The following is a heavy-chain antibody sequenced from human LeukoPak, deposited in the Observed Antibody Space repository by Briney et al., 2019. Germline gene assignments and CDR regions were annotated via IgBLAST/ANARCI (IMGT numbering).Heavy chain of an antibody. CDR1: GFTFSSYA. Sequence: GGSLRRSCVASGFTFSSYAMNWVRQAPGKGLEWVSGISGSGVSTYYADSVKGRFTISRDNSKNTLYLQMNSLRAEDTAVYYCAKRGDGYNTYYFDYWGQGTLVTVSS. CDR3: AKRGDGYNTYYFDY. V-gene: IGHV3-23*01. D-gene: IGHD5-24*01. CDR2: ISGSGVST. J-gene: IGHJ4*02.